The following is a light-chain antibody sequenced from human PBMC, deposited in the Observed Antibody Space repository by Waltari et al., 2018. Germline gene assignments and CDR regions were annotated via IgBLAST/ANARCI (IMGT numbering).Light chain of an antibody. CDR1: QRVSSSY. CDR2: GAS. CDR3: QQYSDSLPFT. Sequence: EIVLTQSPGTLSLSPGERGTLSCRASQRVSSSYLAWYQQKPGQAPRLLIYGASSRATGIPDRFSGSGSGTDFTLTISRLEPEDSAVYYCQQYSDSLPFTFGPGTKVDVK. V-gene: IGKV3-20*01. J-gene: IGKJ3*01.